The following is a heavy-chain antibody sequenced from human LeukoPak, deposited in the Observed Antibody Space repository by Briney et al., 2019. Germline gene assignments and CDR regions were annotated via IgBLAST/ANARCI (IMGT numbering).Heavy chain of an antibody. V-gene: IGHV4-39*07. CDR3: ARDISGSYYFDY. CDR2: IYYSAST. D-gene: IGHD1-26*01. Sequence: SETLSLTCTVSGGSISSSSYYWGWIRQPPGQGLEWIGSIYYSASTYYNPSLKIRVTISVDTSKNQFSLKLSSVTAADTGVYYCARDISGSYYFDYWGQGTLVTVSS. J-gene: IGHJ4*02. CDR1: GGSISSSSYY.